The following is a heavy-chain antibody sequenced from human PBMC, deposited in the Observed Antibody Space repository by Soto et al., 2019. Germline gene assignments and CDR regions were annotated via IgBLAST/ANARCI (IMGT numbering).Heavy chain of an antibody. CDR1: GGTFSSYA. J-gene: IGHJ6*02. Sequence: QVQLVQSGAVVKKPGASVKVSCKASGGTFSSYAISWVRQVSGQGLEWMGGLIPIFGTANYAQKFQGRVTITADKTTSTAYMEVSSLRSEDTAVYYCAGGTIPLLRAPDYSGMDVWGQGTTVTVSS. V-gene: IGHV1-69*06. CDR2: LIPIFGTA. D-gene: IGHD2-15*01. CDR3: AGGTIPLLRAPDYSGMDV.